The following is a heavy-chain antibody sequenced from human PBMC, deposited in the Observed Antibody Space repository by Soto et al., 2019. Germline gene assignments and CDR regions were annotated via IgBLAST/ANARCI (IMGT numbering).Heavy chain of an antibody. D-gene: IGHD2-21*02. J-gene: IGHJ4*02. Sequence: GESLKISCKGSGYSFTSYWIGWVRQMPGKGLEWMGIIYPGDSDTRYSPSFQGQVTISADKSISTAYLQWSSLKASDTAMYYCARHQGGVVVTATLDYWGQRTLVTVSS. CDR1: GYSFTSYW. CDR2: IYPGDSDT. V-gene: IGHV5-51*01. CDR3: ARHQGGVVVTATLDY.